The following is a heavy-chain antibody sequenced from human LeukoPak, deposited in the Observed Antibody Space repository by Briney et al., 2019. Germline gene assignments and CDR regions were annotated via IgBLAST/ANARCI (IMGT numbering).Heavy chain of an antibody. CDR1: GYTFTVYY. V-gene: IGHV1-2*02. CDR3: ARDRGDDFWGGFDY. Sequence: ASVKVSCKASGYTFTVYYIHWVRQAPGQGLEWMGWINPNSGAIDYAQRFQGRVTVTRDTSISTAYMQLSGLRSDDTAVYCCARDRGDDFWGGFDYWGQGTLVTVSS. D-gene: IGHD3-3*01. J-gene: IGHJ4*02. CDR2: INPNSGAI.